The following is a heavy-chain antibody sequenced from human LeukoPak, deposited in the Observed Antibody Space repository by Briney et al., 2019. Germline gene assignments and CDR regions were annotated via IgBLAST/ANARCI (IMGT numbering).Heavy chain of an antibody. CDR3: ARDGSGWSRDY. V-gene: IGHV3-21*01. CDR1: GFNFSPCA. J-gene: IGHJ4*02. D-gene: IGHD6-13*01. CDR2: ITAGTTLI. Sequence: GGSLRISCAASGFNFSPCAMTWVRQAPGKGLEWVSTITAGTTLIYYADSVKGRFTTSRDDAKTSLYLQLSSLRTEDTAVYYCARDGSGWSRDYWGQGTLVTVSS.